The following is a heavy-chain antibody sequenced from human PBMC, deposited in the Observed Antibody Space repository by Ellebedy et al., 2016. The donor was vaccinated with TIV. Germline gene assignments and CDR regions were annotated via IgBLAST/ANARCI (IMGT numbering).Heavy chain of an antibody. J-gene: IGHJ6*02. D-gene: IGHD6-13*01. CDR2: IGTAGDK. Sequence: GEFLKISCAASGITFSNYDMHWVPQPTGKGLESVSAIGTAGDKYYPGSVKGRFTISRDNAKNSLYLQMNSLRAGDTAVYYCARGEQQLVSGYYYYCGMDVWGQGTTVTVSS. V-gene: IGHV3-13*01. CDR1: GITFSNYD. CDR3: ARGEQQLVSGYYYYCGMDV.